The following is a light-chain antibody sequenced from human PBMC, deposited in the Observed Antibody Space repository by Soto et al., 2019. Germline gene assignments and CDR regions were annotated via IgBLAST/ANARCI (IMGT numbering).Light chain of an antibody. CDR2: LNSDGSH. J-gene: IGLJ2*01. Sequence: QPVLTQSPSASASLGASVKLTCTLSSGHSIYVIAWHQQQPEKGPRYLMKLNSDGSHRKGDGIPDRFSGSSSGAERYLTISSLQCEDEADYYCQTWDTGIRVFGGGTKLTVL. CDR1: SGHSIYV. CDR3: QTWDTGIRV. V-gene: IGLV4-69*01.